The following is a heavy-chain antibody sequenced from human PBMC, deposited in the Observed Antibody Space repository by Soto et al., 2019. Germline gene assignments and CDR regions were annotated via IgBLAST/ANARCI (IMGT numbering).Heavy chain of an antibody. J-gene: IGHJ4*02. D-gene: IGHD3-10*01. CDR2: VSPIVSMS. CDR3: ASSYGSGYRAFDY. V-gene: IGHV1-69*02. Sequence: SVKVSCKASGDTFNFYSINWVRQAPGLGLEWMGRVSPIVSMSNYAQKFQGRVTMTADKSTSTAYMELSSLRSEDMAIFYCASSYGSGYRAFDYWGQGALVTVSS. CDR1: GDTFNFYS.